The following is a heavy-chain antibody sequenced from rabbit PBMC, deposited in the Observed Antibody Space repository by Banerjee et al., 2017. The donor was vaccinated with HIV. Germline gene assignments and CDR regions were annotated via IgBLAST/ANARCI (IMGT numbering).Heavy chain of an antibody. Sequence: QQQLEESGGGLVKPGGTLTLTCKASGIDFSRSYWICWVRQAPGKGPEWIACIYGGSGGSTYYASWAKGRFTISKTSSTTVTLQMTSLTAADTATYFCARGYYDMDLWGQGTLVTVS. CDR1: GIDFSRSYW. V-gene: IGHV1S45*01. CDR2: IYGGSGGST. J-gene: IGHJ6*01. CDR3: ARGYYDMDL.